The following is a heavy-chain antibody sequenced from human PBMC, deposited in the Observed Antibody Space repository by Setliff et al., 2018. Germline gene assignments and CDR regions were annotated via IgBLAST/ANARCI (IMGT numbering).Heavy chain of an antibody. D-gene: IGHD2-15*01. CDR3: ARGQMQLLDH. Sequence: GASVKVSCKTSGYSFISYAVSWVRQAPGQGLEWMGWVSGYNGNTHYARKFQGRVTMTIDTSTTTAYMELRSLTSDDTAIYYCARGQMQLLDHWGQGTLVTVSS. CDR2: VSGYNGNT. CDR1: GYSFISYA. J-gene: IGHJ4*02. V-gene: IGHV1-18*01.